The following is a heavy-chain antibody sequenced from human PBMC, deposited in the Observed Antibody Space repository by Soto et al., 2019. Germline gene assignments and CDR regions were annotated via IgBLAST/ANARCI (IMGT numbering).Heavy chain of an antibody. CDR3: ARDHL. CDR2: ISYDGSNK. V-gene: IGHV3-30-3*01. J-gene: IGHJ4*02. Sequence: QVQLVESGGGVVQPGRSLRLSCAASGFTFSSYAMHWVRQAPGKGLEWVAVISYDGSNKYYADSVKGRFTISRDNSKNTLYLQMNSLRAEGTAVYYCARDHLGGQGTLVTVSS. CDR1: GFTFSSYA.